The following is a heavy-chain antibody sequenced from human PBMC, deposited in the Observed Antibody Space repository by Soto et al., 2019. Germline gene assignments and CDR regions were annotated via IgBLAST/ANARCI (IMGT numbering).Heavy chain of an antibody. D-gene: IGHD4-17*01. CDR3: SSATFYGDPRGAFDI. V-gene: IGHV4-39*07. J-gene: IGHJ3*02. CDR1: GGSISISNFY. CDR2: IYSGRIA. Sequence: SETLSHTCSVSGGSISISNFYWGWLRQSPGRGLEWIGSIYSGRIAYYNPSLKSRVSISVDTSKNQFSLKLSSVTAADTAVYYCSSATFYGDPRGAFDIWGQGTMVTGSS.